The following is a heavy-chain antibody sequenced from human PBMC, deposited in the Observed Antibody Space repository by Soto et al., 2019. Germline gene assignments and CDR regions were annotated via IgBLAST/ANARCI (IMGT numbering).Heavy chain of an antibody. V-gene: IGHV4-34*01. CDR3: ARRNSYSSSWYPGNWFDP. Sequence: SETLSLTCAVYGGSFSGYYWSWIRQPPGKGLEWIGEINHSGSTNYNPSLKSRVTISVDTSKNQFSLKLSSVTAADTAVYYCARRNSYSSSWYPGNWFDPWGQGTLVTVS. D-gene: IGHD6-13*01. J-gene: IGHJ5*02. CDR1: GGSFSGYY. CDR2: INHSGST.